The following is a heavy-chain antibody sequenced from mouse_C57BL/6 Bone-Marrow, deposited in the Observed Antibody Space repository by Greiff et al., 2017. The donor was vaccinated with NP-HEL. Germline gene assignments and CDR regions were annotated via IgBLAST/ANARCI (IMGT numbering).Heavy chain of an antibody. D-gene: IGHD4-1*01. Sequence: QVQLKQSGAELARPGASVKLSCKASGYTFTSYGISWVKQRTGQGLEWIGEIYPRSGNTYYNEKFKGKATLTADKSSSTAYMELRSLTSEDSAVYFCARVNWDPWFADWGQGTLVTVSA. J-gene: IGHJ3*01. CDR2: IYPRSGNT. CDR1: GYTFTSYG. CDR3: ARVNWDPWFAD. V-gene: IGHV1-81*01.